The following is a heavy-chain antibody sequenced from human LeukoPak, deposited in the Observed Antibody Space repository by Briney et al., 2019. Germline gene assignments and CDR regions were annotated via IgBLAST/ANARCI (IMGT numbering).Heavy chain of an antibody. V-gene: IGHV4-34*01. J-gene: IGHJ4*02. CDR1: GGSFSGYY. CDR2: INHSGGT. CDR3: ARGEVTSVDY. D-gene: IGHD4-23*01. Sequence: SETLSLTCAVYGGSFSGYYWSWIRQPPGKGLEWIGEINHSGGTNYNPSLKSRVTISVDTSKNQFSLKLSPVAAADTAVYYCARGEVTSVDYWGQGTLVTVSS.